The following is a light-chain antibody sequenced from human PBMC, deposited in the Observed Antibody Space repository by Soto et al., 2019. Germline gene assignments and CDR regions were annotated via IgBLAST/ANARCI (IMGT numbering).Light chain of an antibody. J-gene: IGKJ1*01. CDR1: QSVSNNY. Sequence: EIVLTQSPGTLSLSPGERATLSCRASQSVSNNYLAWYQQKPGQDPRLLIYGASNRATGIPDRFSGSGSGTDFTLTITSLQPDDFATYYCQQYNSYRAFGQGTKVDI. CDR2: GAS. CDR3: QQYNSYRA. V-gene: IGKV3-20*01.